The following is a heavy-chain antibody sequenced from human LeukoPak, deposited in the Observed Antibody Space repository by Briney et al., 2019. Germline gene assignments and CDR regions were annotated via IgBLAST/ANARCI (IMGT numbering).Heavy chain of an antibody. CDR3: ARAISGYDSVFGY. Sequence: SETLSLTCTVSGGFISSSSYYWGWIRQPPGKGLEWIGSIYYSGSTYYNPSLKSRVTISVDTSKNQFSLKLSSVTAADTAVYYCARAISGYDSVFGYWGQGTLVTVSS. J-gene: IGHJ4*02. D-gene: IGHD5-12*01. CDR1: GGFISSSSYY. V-gene: IGHV4-39*01. CDR2: IYYSGST.